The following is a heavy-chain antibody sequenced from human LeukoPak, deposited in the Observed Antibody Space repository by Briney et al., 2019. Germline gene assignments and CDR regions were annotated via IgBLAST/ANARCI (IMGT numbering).Heavy chain of an antibody. CDR2: ISSSGSTI. CDR1: GFSFSDYY. Sequence: SGGSLRLSCAASGFSFSDYYMSWIRQGPGKGLEWVSYISSSGSTIHYADSVKGRFTISRDNAKNSLYLQMNSLRAEDTAVYYCARDFVHRYCTNGVCYNDAFDIWGQGTMVTVSS. J-gene: IGHJ3*02. D-gene: IGHD2-8*01. CDR3: ARDFVHRYCTNGVCYNDAFDI. V-gene: IGHV3-11*01.